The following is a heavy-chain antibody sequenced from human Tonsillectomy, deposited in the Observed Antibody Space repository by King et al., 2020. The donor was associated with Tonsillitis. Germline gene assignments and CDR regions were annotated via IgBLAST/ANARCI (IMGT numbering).Heavy chain of an antibody. Sequence: VQLQESGPGLVKPSETLSLTCTVSGGSISSYYWSWIRQPPGKGLEWIGYIYYSGSTNYNPSLKSRVTISVDTSKNQFSLKLSSVTAADTAVYYCAGNYYDNCGYGWFDPWGQGTLVTVSS. CDR2: IYYSGST. CDR3: AGNYYDNCGYGWFDP. CDR1: GGSISSYY. J-gene: IGHJ5*02. D-gene: IGHD3-22*01. V-gene: IGHV4-59*08.